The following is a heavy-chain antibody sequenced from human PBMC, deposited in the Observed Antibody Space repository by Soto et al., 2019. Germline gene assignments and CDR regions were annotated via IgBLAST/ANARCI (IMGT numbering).Heavy chain of an antibody. J-gene: IGHJ4*02. CDR2: INPSGDST. CDR3: ARGSSLALEY. Sequence: QVQLVQSGAEVKKPGASVKVSCKASGYTFSDYYVHWVRQAPGQGLEWMGFINPSGDSTTYVQKFQGSVTMTRDTSTSTVYMDLSSLRSEDTAVYYCARGSSLALEYWGQGTPVTVSA. V-gene: IGHV1-46*01. CDR1: GYTFSDYY.